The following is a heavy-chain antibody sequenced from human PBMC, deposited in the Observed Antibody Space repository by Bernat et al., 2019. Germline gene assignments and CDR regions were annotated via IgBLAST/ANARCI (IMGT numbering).Heavy chain of an antibody. J-gene: IGHJ6*02. D-gene: IGHD3-10*01. CDR3: AWIRGGFVELIYYYGMDV. Sequence: QVTLRESGPALVKPTQTLTLTCTFSGFSLSTSGMCVSWIRQPPGKALEWLARIDWDDDKYYSTSLKTRLTISKDTSKNQVVLTMTNMDPVDTATYYCAWIRGGFVELIYYYGMDVWGQGTTVTVSS. CDR1: GFSLSTSGMC. V-gene: IGHV2-70*15. CDR2: IDWDDDK.